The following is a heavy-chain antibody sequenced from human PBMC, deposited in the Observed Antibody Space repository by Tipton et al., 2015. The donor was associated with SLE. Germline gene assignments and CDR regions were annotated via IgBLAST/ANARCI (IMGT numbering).Heavy chain of an antibody. V-gene: IGHV4-34*01. CDR3: ASGRTGVMGGT. CDR1: HESFSSSF. CDR2: IKPGIFT. D-gene: IGHD1-26*01. J-gene: IGHJ4*02. Sequence: TLSLTCAVFHESFSSSFWSWIRQPPGKGLEWIGEIKPGIFTNYSPSLKSRVTISVDTSKNQFSLRLNSVTAADTAVYYCASGRTGVMGGTWGQGTLVTVS.